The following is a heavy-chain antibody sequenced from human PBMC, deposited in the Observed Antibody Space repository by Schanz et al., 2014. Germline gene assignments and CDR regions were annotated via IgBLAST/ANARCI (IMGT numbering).Heavy chain of an antibody. CDR1: GFTFSDFG. CDR2: IWFDGSKT. CDR3: ARVLGGDEGLDQ. V-gene: IGHV3-33*01. D-gene: IGHD4-17*01. Sequence: LVESGGGVVQPGRSLRLSCAASGFTFSDFGMHWVRQTPVKGLEWVATIWFDGSKTDYADSVKGRFTISRDNSKNTLYLQMSSLRAEDTALYYCARVLGGDEGLDQWGQGTLVTVSS. J-gene: IGHJ4*02.